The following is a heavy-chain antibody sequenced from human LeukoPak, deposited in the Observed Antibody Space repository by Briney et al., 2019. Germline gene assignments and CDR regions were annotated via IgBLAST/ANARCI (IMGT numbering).Heavy chain of an antibody. CDR3: ARVPLNYDILTGYDY. V-gene: IGHV1-18*04. CDR1: GYTFTSYG. CDR2: ISAYNGNT. J-gene: IGHJ4*02. D-gene: IGHD3-9*01. Sequence: ASVKVSCKASGYTFTSYGISWVRQAPGQGLEWMGWISAYNGNTNYAQKLQGRVTMTTDTSTSTAYMELRSLRSDDTAVYYCARVPLNYDILTGYDYWGQGTLVTVSS.